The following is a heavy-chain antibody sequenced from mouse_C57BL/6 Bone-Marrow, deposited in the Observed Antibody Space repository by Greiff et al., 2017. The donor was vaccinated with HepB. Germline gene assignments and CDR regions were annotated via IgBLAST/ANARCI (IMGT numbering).Heavy chain of an antibody. CDR2: IYPRSGNT. CDR3: ARRYGNSWFAY. D-gene: IGHD2-1*01. CDR1: GYTFTSYG. V-gene: IGHV1-81*01. Sequence: QVQLQQSGAELARPGASVKLSCKASGYTFTSYGISWVKQRTGQGLEWIGEIYPRSGNTYYNEKFKGKATLTADKSSSTAYMELRSLTSEDSAVYYCARRYGNSWFAYWGQGTLVTVSA. J-gene: IGHJ3*01.